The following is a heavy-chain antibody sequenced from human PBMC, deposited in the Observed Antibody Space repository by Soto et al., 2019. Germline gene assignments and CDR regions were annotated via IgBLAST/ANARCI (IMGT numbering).Heavy chain of an antibody. J-gene: IGHJ6*03. V-gene: IGHV4-34*01. CDR3: AREIAVNIYYYYMDV. CDR2: INHSGST. D-gene: IGHD6-19*01. CDR1: GGSFSCYY. Sequence: SETLSLTCAVYGGSFSCYYWSWIRQPPGKGLEWIGEINHSGSTNYNPSLKSRVTISVDTSKNQFSLKLSSVTAADTAVYYCAREIAVNIYYYYMDVWGKGTTVTVSS.